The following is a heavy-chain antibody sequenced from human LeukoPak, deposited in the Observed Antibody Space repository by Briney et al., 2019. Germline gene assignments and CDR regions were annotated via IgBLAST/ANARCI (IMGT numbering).Heavy chain of an antibody. D-gene: IGHD3-22*01. Sequence: GASVKVSCKASGYTFTSYGISWVRQAPGQGLEWMGWISAYNGNTNYAQKLQGRVTMTTDTSTSTAYMELRSLRSDDTAVYYCARDDYYDSSGYLMRGAFDIWGQGTMVTVSS. CDR2: ISAYNGNT. V-gene: IGHV1-18*01. CDR1: GYTFTSYG. CDR3: ARDDYYDSSGYLMRGAFDI. J-gene: IGHJ3*02.